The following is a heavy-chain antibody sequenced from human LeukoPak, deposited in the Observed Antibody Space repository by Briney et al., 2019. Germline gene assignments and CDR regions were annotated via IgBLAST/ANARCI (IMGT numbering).Heavy chain of an antibody. CDR2: ISSSSSTI. CDR1: GFTFSSYS. V-gene: IGHV3-48*02. J-gene: IGHJ4*02. CDR3: ARGPYRGRLVTLSGDY. Sequence: PGGSLRLSCAASGFTFSSYSMNWVRQAPGKGLEWVSYISSSSSTIYYADSVKGRFTISRDNAKNSLYLQMNSLRDEDTAVYYCARGPYRGRLVTLSGDYWGQGTLVTVSS. D-gene: IGHD3-9*01.